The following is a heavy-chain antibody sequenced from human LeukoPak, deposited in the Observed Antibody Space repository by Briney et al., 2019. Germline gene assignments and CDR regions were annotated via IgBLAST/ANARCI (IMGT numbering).Heavy chain of an antibody. CDR1: GYSISSGYY. J-gene: IGHJ4*02. CDR3: ARYLGYCSGGTCYSGSHFDY. Sequence: SETLSLTCTVSGYSISSGYYWGWIRQPPGKGLEWIGSIYYSGGTYYTPSLTSRVTISVDTSKNQFSLKLSSVTAADTAVYYCARYLGYCSGGTCYSGSHFDYWGLGTLVTVSS. D-gene: IGHD2-15*01. CDR2: IYYSGGT. V-gene: IGHV4-38-2*02.